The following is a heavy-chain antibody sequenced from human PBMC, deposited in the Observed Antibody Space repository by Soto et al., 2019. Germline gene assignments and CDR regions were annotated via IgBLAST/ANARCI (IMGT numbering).Heavy chain of an antibody. CDR2: ISSSSSYI. CDR1: GFTFSSYS. V-gene: IGHV3-21*01. J-gene: IGHJ6*02. CDR3: ARDLRRGGIFGVVNYYYGMDV. Sequence: EVQLVESGGGLVKPGGSLRLSCAASGFTFSSYSMNWVRQAPGKGLEWVSSISSSSSYIYYADSVKGRFTISRDNAKNSLYLQMNSLRAEDTAVYYCARDLRRGGIFGVVNYYYGMDVWGQGTTVTVSS. D-gene: IGHD3-3*01.